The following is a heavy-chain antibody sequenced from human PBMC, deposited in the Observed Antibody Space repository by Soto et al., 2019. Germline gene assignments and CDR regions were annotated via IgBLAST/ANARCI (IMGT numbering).Heavy chain of an antibody. CDR1: GFTFSSHS. J-gene: IGHJ3*02. D-gene: IGHD1-20*01. CDR3: ARGIRTAFHAFDI. V-gene: IGHV3-48*02. CDR2: ISSSSTI. Sequence: GGSLRLSCAASGFTFSSHSMNWVRQAPGKGLEWVLYISSSSTIYYADSVKGRFTISRDNAKNSLYLQMNSLRDEDTAVYYCARGIRTAFHAFDIWGQGTMVTVSS.